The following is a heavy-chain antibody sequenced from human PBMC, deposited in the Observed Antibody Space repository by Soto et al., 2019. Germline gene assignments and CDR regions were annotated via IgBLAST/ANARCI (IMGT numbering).Heavy chain of an antibody. J-gene: IGHJ4*01. CDR1: GFTFSNYG. V-gene: IGHV3-23*01. D-gene: IGHD6-19*01. Sequence: GGSLRLSCAASGFTFSNYGLSWVRQAPGKGLEWVAGIPVIGERRYYADSVKGRFTISRDNAKNTLYLQMNSLRVEDAAVYFCARDVGQWVETFDYWGRGTLVTVSS. CDR3: ARDVGQWVETFDY. CDR2: IPVIGERR.